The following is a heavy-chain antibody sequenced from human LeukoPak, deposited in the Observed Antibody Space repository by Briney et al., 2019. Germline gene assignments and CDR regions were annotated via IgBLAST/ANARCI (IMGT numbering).Heavy chain of an antibody. D-gene: IGHD6-19*01. CDR1: GFTFSDYF. CDR2: IKGDGSEK. V-gene: IGHV3-7*05. Sequence: GGSLRLSCAASGFTFSDYFMSWVRQAPGKGLEWVANIKGDGSEKYYVDSVKGRFTISRDNAQSSLYLQMSNLRAEDTAVYYCAKPDGNGWFRNDHWGQGTLVTVSS. CDR3: AKPDGNGWFRNDH. J-gene: IGHJ4*02.